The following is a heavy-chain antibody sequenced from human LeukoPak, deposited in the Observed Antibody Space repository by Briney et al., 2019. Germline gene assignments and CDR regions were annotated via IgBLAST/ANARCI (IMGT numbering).Heavy chain of an antibody. J-gene: IGHJ4*02. Sequence: GGSLRLSCAASGFTVSSSYMSWVRQAPGKGLEWVSVIYSGGTTSYAASAKGRFTISSDNSKNTPYLQINSLRGEDTTVYYYGRDPALLSSGWQEFYFDFWGQGTLVTVSS. D-gene: IGHD6-25*01. CDR3: GRDPALLSSGWQEFYFDF. V-gene: IGHV3-66*01. CDR1: GFTVSSSY. CDR2: IYSGGTT.